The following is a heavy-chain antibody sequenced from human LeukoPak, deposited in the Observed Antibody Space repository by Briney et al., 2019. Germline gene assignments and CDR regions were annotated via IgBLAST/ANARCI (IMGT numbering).Heavy chain of an antibody. CDR3: ARNQYYDFWSGYYGY. CDR2: ISGSGDST. Sequence: PGGSLRLSCAASGFTFNSYAMTWVRQAPGKGLEWVSGISGSGDSTYYADSVKGRFTISRDNSKNTLYLQMNGLRAEDTAVYYCARNQYYDFWSGYYGYWGQGTLVTVSS. J-gene: IGHJ4*02. CDR1: GFTFNSYA. D-gene: IGHD3-3*01. V-gene: IGHV3-23*01.